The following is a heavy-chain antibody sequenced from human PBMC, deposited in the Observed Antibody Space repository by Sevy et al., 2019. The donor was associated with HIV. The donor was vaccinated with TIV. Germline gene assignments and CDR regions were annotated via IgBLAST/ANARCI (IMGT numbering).Heavy chain of an antibody. CDR3: ARDHDSSGYYDGMDV. CDR2: ISYDGSNK. V-gene: IGHV3-30-3*01. J-gene: IGHJ6*02. Sequence: GGSLRLSCAASGFTFSSYAMHWVRQAPGKGLEWVAVISYDGSNKYYADSVKGRFTISRDNSKNTLYLQMNSPRAEDTAVYYCARDHDSSGYYDGMDVWGQGTTVTVSS. D-gene: IGHD3-22*01. CDR1: GFTFSSYA.